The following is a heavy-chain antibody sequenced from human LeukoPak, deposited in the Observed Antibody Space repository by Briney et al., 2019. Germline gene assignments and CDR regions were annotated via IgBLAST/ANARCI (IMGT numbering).Heavy chain of an antibody. J-gene: IGHJ4*02. V-gene: IGHV3-7*01. Sequence: GGSLRLSCAASGFTFSSYSMSWVSQAPGKGLEWLAIIKQDGSEKYYVDSVKGRFTTSRDNSKNTLYLHMNSLRAEDTAVYYCAKVGDNWDFDYWGQGTLVSVSS. D-gene: IGHD3-16*01. CDR3: AKVGDNWDFDY. CDR1: GFTFSSYS. CDR2: IKQDGSEK.